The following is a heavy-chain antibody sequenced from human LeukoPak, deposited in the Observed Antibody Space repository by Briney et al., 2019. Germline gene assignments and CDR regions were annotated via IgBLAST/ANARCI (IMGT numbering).Heavy chain of an antibody. D-gene: IGHD2-8*01. V-gene: IGHV7-4-1*02. CDR1: GYTFTSYA. CDR2: INTNTGNP. Sequence: ASVKVSCKASGYTFTSYAMNWVRQAPGQGLEWMGWINTNTGNPTYAQGFTGRFVFSLEPSVSTAYLQISSLKAEDTAVYYCARNPRYCTNGVCYIFDYWGQGTLVTVSS. J-gene: IGHJ4*02. CDR3: ARNPRYCTNGVCYIFDY.